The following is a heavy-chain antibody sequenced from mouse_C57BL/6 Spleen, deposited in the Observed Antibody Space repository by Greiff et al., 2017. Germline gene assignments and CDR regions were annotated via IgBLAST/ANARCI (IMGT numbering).Heavy chain of an antibody. J-gene: IGHJ2*01. Sequence: QVQLKESGPELVKPGASVKISCKASGYAFSSSWMNWVKQRPGKGLEWIGRIYPGDGDTNYNGKFKGKATLTADKSSSTAYMQLSSLTSEDSAVYFCAREEDGYYFDYWGQGTTLTVSS. CDR3: AREEDGYYFDY. V-gene: IGHV1-82*01. CDR1: GYAFSSSW. CDR2: IYPGDGDT. D-gene: IGHD2-3*01.